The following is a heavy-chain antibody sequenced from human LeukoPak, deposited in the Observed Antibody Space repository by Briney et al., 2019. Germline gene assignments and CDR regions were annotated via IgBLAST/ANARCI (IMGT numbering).Heavy chain of an antibody. Sequence: HPGGSLRLSCAASGFTFSSYAMSWVRQAPGKGLEWVSGITGSGETTHHADSVKGRFTISRDNSRNTLFLQMNSLRVEDTALYYCARAYGSSGYFQLPIDLWGQGTLVTVSS. CDR2: ITGSGETT. CDR3: ARAYGSSGYFQLPIDL. J-gene: IGHJ5*02. CDR1: GFTFSSYA. V-gene: IGHV3-23*01. D-gene: IGHD3-22*01.